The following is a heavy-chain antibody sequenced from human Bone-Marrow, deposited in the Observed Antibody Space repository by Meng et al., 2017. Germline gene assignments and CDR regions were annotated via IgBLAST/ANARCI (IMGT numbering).Heavy chain of an antibody. CDR3: ARGSTNWFDP. CDR1: SGSISMSSYY. CDR2: IYYSGST. V-gene: IGHV4-39*07. Sequence: QRRLPESGPGLWKPSDTSSLHSPVSSGSISMSSYYGGWFRQPPGKGLDWIGSIYYSGSTYYNPSLKSRVTISVDTSRNQFSLKVSSVTAADTAVYYCARGSTNWFDPWGQGILVTVSS. J-gene: IGHJ5*02.